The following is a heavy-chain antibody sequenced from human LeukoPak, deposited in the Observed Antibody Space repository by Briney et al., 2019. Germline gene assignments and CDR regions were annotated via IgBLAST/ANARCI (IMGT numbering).Heavy chain of an antibody. CDR3: ARHVGAYYDILTGYYKLRAFDI. CDR1: GGSISSYY. V-gene: IGHV4-59*08. J-gene: IGHJ3*02. Sequence: SETLSLTCTVSGGSISSYYWSWIRQPPGKGLEWIGYIYYSGSTNYNPSLKSRVTISVDTSKNQFSLKLSSVTAADTAVYYCARHVGAYYDILTGYYKLRAFDIWGQGTVVTVSS. CDR2: IYYSGST. D-gene: IGHD3-9*01.